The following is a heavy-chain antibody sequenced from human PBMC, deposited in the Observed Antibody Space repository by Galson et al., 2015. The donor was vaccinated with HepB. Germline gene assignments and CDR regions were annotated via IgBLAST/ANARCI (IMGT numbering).Heavy chain of an antibody. J-gene: IGHJ4*02. Sequence: SVKVSCKASGYAFTSYGVTWVRQAPGQGPEWMGWMNTYNGNTNYARMFQGRVTMTADTSTSTAYLELRSLRSDDTAVYYCAKEYYYDSNGYSPLDYWGQGTLVTVSS. V-gene: IGHV1-18*01. CDR2: MNTYNGNT. CDR1: GYAFTSYG. CDR3: AKEYYYDSNGYSPLDY. D-gene: IGHD3-22*01.